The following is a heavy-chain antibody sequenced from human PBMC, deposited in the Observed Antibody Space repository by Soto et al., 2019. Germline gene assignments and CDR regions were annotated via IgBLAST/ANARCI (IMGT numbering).Heavy chain of an antibody. J-gene: IGHJ3*02. CDR2: INPNSGST. CDR1: GYTFIGYY. V-gene: IGHV1-2*02. D-gene: IGHD3-22*01. CDR3: ARVRSMIVVAREAFDI. Sequence: GASVKVSCKASGYTFIGYYIHWVRQAPGQGLERMGWINPNSGSTNYAQKFQGRVTMTKDTSISTTYMDLSRLISADTAVYYCARVRSMIVVAREAFDIWGQGTMVTVSS.